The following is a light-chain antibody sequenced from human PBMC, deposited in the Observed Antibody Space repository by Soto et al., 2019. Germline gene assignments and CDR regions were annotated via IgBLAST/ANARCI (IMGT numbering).Light chain of an antibody. J-gene: IGKJ4*01. CDR3: QQYYRYPLT. Sequence: DIQMTQSPSTLSASVGDRVTITCRASQSIGNSLAWYQQKPGRAPNLLIYKTSSLESGVPFRFSGSGSETEFTLTINSLQPDDLVTSYCQQYYRYPLTFGGGTKVEI. V-gene: IGKV1-5*03. CDR1: QSIGNS. CDR2: KTS.